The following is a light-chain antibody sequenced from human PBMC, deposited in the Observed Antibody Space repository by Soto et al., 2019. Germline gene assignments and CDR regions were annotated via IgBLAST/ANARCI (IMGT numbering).Light chain of an antibody. CDR2: GAS. V-gene: IGKV3-20*01. J-gene: IGKJ2*01. Sequence: DIVLTQSPGTLSLSPGDRATLSCRASQSVWSSYLAWYQQKPGQAPRLLIFGASSRATGIPDRFSGSGSGTDFTLTISRLEPEDLAVYYCQQYGSTPYTFGQGTKLEIK. CDR3: QQYGSTPYT. CDR1: QSVWSSY.